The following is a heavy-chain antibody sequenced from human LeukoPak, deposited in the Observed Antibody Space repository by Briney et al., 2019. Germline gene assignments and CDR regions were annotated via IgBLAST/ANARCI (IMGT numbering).Heavy chain of an antibody. Sequence: PGGSLRLSCAASGFTVSINYMSWVRQAPGKGLEWVSYISSSGSTIYYADSVKGRFTISRDNAKNSLYLQMNSLRAEDTAVYYCARAHPYCSGGSCYNQNRYYYYYYMDVWGKGTTVTVSS. CDR2: ISSSGSTI. V-gene: IGHV3-11*04. CDR3: ARAHPYCSGGSCYNQNRYYYYYYMDV. J-gene: IGHJ6*03. CDR1: GFTVSINY. D-gene: IGHD2-15*01.